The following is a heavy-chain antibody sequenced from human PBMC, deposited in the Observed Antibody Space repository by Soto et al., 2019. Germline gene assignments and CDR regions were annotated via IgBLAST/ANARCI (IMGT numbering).Heavy chain of an antibody. CDR2: IIPTFTTGIIPIFGTP. CDR3: ARGSNHCSGGSCYSDWFDP. V-gene: IGHV1-69*13. D-gene: IGHD2-15*01. CDR1: GGPFSNYA. J-gene: IGHJ5*02. Sequence: GASVKVSCKASGGPFSNYAISWVRQAPGQGLEWMGGIIPTFTTGIIPIFGTPTYVQNFQGRVTITADESTSTAYMELSSLRSDDTAVYYCARGSNHCSGGSCYSDWFDPWGQGTPVTVSS.